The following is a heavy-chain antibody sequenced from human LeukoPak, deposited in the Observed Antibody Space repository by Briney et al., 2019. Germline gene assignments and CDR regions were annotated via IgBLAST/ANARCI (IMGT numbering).Heavy chain of an antibody. V-gene: IGHV4-59*01. CDR3: ARDSYDSSGYRTYFDY. Sequence: SETLSLTCTVSGGSISSYYWSWIRQPPGKGLEWIGYIYYSGSTNYNPSLKSRVTISVDTSKNQLSLKLSSVTAADTAVYYCARDSYDSSGYRTYFDYWGQGTLVTVSS. D-gene: IGHD3-22*01. J-gene: IGHJ4*02. CDR1: GGSISSYY. CDR2: IYYSGST.